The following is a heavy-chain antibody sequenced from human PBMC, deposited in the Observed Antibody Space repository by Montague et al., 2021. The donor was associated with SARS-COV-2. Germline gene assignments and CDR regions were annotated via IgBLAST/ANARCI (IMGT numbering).Heavy chain of an antibody. D-gene: IGHD1-7*01. J-gene: IGHJ5*02. CDR1: GGSVGSSHYY. CDR2: IYYSGST. Sequence: SETLSLTCTVSGGSVGSSHYYWAWIRQPPGKGLEWIGTIYYSGSTYYNPSPRSRVTIAVDAPTNQFSLKLHSVTAADTAVYFCARGLYNWNSERWFDTWGQGTLVTVSS. V-gene: IGHV4-39*01. CDR3: ARGLYNWNSERWFDT.